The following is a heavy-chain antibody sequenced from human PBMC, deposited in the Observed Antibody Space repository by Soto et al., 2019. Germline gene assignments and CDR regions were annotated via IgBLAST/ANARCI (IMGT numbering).Heavy chain of an antibody. Sequence: SVKVSCKASGGTFSSYAISWVRQAPGQGLEWMGGIIPIFGTANYAQKFQGRVTITADESTSTAYMELSSLRSEDTAVYYCARVIVDCSSNSCPPDYYYYGMDVWGQGTTVTVS. D-gene: IGHD2-2*01. J-gene: IGHJ6*02. CDR3: ARVIVDCSSNSCPPDYYYYGMDV. V-gene: IGHV1-69*13. CDR2: IIPIFGTA. CDR1: GGTFSSYA.